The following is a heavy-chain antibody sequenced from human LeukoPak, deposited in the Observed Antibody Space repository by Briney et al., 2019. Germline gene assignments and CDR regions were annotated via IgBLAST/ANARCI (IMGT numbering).Heavy chain of an antibody. Sequence: GSLRLSSAASGFTFSSYSMNWVRQAPGKGLEWVSSISSSSSYIYYADSVKGRFTISRDNAKNSLYLQMNSLRAEDTAVYYCASGIAAAAKGAHFDYWGQGTLVTVSS. CDR2: ISSSSSYI. D-gene: IGHD6-13*01. J-gene: IGHJ4*02. V-gene: IGHV3-21*01. CDR1: GFTFSSYS. CDR3: ASGIAAAAKGAHFDY.